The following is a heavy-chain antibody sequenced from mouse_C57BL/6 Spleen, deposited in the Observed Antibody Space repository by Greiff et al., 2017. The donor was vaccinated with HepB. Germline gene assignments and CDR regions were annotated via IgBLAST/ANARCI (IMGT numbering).Heavy chain of an antibody. D-gene: IGHD1-1*01. Sequence: QVQLQQPGAELVKPGASVKLSCKASGYTFTSYWMHWVKQRPGQGLEWIGMIHPNSGSTNYNEKFKSKSTLTVDKSSSTAYMQLSSLTSEDSAVYYCALGGSRTWDFDVWGTGTTVTVSS. V-gene: IGHV1-64*01. CDR3: ALGGSRTWDFDV. CDR2: IHPNSGST. CDR1: GYTFTSYW. J-gene: IGHJ1*03.